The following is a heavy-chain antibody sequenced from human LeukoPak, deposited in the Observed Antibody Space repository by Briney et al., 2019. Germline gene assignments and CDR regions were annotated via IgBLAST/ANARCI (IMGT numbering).Heavy chain of an antibody. V-gene: IGHV1-24*01. CDR3: ATHYPYGDPFDY. Sequence: ASVKVSCKVSGYTLTKLSMHWVRQAPGKGLEWMGGFDPEDGETIYAQKFQGRVTMTEDTSTDTAYMELSSLRSEDTAVYYCATHYPYGDPFDYWGQGTLVTVSS. CDR2: FDPEDGET. J-gene: IGHJ4*02. CDR1: GYTLTKLS. D-gene: IGHD4-17*01.